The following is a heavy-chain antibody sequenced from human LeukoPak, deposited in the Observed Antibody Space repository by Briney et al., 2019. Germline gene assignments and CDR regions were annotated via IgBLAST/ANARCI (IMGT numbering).Heavy chain of an antibody. Sequence: PGGSLRLSCAASGFTFRTYWMSWIRQAPGKGPEWVADTSRDGSEEYYVQSVKGRFTVSRDNAQNALFLQMTNLRVEDTAVYYCAMDLRKPVGASDWGQGTLVTVSS. J-gene: IGHJ4*02. CDR1: GFTFRTYW. CDR2: TSRDGSEE. CDR3: AMDLRKPVGASD. D-gene: IGHD1-26*01. V-gene: IGHV3-7*04.